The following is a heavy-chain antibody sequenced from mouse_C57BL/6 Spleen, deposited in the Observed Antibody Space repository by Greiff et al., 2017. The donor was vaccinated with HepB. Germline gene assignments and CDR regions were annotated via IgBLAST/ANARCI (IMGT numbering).Heavy chain of an antibody. D-gene: IGHD1-1*01. V-gene: IGHV5-17*01. J-gene: IGHJ2*01. Sequence: EVQGVESGGGLVKPGGSLKLSCAASGFTFSDYGMHWVRQAPEKGLEWVAYISSGSSTIYYADTVKGRFTISRDNAKNTLFLQMTSLRSEDKAMYYCARRRAYYGSSYVDYFDYWGQGTTLTVSS. CDR1: GFTFSDYG. CDR2: ISSGSSTI. CDR3: ARRRAYYGSSYVDYFDY.